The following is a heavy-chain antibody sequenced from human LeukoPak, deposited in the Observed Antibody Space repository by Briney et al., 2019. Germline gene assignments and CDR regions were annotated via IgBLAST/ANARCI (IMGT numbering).Heavy chain of an antibody. J-gene: IGHJ4*02. D-gene: IGHD3-22*01. CDR3: ASGDYDSSGYLDY. CDR1: GGSISNNNYY. CDR2: IYYSGSS. V-gene: IGHV4-39*01. Sequence: SETLSLTCTVSGGSISNNNYYWGWIRQPPGKGLEWIGSIYYSGSSYYNPSLKSRVTISVDTSKNQFSLKLSSVTAADTAVYYCASGDYDSSGYLDYWGQGTLVNVSS.